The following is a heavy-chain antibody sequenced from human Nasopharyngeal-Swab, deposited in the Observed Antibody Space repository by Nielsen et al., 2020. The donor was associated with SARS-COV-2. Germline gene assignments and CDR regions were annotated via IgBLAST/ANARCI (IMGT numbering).Heavy chain of an antibody. V-gene: IGHV3-74*01. Sequence: VRQAPGKGLVWVSRINSDESSTSCADSVKGRFTISRDNAKNTLYLQMNSLRAEDTAVYCCARGGVGYGDWNVWGQGTTVTVSS. J-gene: IGHJ6*02. D-gene: IGHD4-17*01. CDR2: INSDESST. CDR3: ARGGVGYGDWNV.